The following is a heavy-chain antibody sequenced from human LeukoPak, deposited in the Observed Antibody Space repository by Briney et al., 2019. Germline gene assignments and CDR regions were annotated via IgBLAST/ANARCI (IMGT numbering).Heavy chain of an antibody. D-gene: IGHD4-17*01. J-gene: IGHJ4*02. V-gene: IGHV3-30-3*01. Sequence: GRSLSLSCAASGFTFSSYAMHWVRQAPGKGLEWVAVISYDGSNKYYADSVKGRFTISRDNSKNTLYLQMNSLRAEDTAVYYCARGYGDYSLPDYWGQGTLVTVSS. CDR3: ARGYGDYSLPDY. CDR1: GFTFSSYA. CDR2: ISYDGSNK.